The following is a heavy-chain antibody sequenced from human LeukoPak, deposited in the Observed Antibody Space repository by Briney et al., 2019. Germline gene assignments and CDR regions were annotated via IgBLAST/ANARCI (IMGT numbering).Heavy chain of an antibody. CDR3: ARDSGDGYNYSAFDI. D-gene: IGHD5-24*01. J-gene: IGHJ3*02. CDR1: GGTFSSYA. CDR2: IIPIFGIA. Sequence: GSSVKVSCKASGGTFSSYAISWVRQAPGQGLEWMGRIIPIFGIANYAQKFQGRVTITADKPTSTAYMELSSLRSEDTAVYYCARDSGDGYNYSAFDIWGQGTMVTVSS. V-gene: IGHV1-69*04.